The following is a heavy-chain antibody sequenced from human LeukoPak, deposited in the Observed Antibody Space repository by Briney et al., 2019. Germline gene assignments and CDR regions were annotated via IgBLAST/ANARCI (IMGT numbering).Heavy chain of an antibody. Sequence: SETLSLTCAVYGGSFSGYYWSWIRQPPGKGLEWIGEINHSGSTNYNPSLKSRVTISVDTSKNQFSLKLSSVTAADTAVYYCARGGGIVVVPAAKPGQERPFDYWGQGTPVTVSS. J-gene: IGHJ4*02. V-gene: IGHV4-34*01. CDR1: GGSFSGYY. CDR3: ARGGGIVVVPAAKPGQERPFDY. D-gene: IGHD2-2*02. CDR2: INHSGST.